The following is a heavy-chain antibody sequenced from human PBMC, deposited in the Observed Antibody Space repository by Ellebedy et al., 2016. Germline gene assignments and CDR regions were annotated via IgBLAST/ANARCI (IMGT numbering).Heavy chain of an antibody. D-gene: IGHD4-11*01. CDR2: INHSGST. Sequence: SETLSLXXALYGGSFSAYNYNWIRQPPGKGLEWIGEINHSGSTNYNPSLKSRVTISLDTSKNQFSLKLSSVTAADTAVYYCASESTEDVRDYYFYYGLDVWGQGTTVTVSS. J-gene: IGHJ6*02. CDR3: ASESTEDVRDYYFYYGLDV. CDR1: GGSFSAYN. V-gene: IGHV4-34*01.